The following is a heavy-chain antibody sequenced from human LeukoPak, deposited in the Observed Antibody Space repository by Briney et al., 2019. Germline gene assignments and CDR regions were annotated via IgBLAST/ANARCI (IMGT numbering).Heavy chain of an antibody. CDR2: IKQDGSDK. CDR1: GFTFSSYW. J-gene: IGHJ4*02. Sequence: GGSLRLSCAASGFTFSSYWMNWVRQAPGKGLEWVANIKQDGSDKYYVDSVKGRFTISRDNTKNSLYLHMSSLRAEDTAVYYCASSHDSSGNDWGRGTLVTASS. D-gene: IGHD3-22*01. V-gene: IGHV3-7*01. CDR3: ASSHDSSGND.